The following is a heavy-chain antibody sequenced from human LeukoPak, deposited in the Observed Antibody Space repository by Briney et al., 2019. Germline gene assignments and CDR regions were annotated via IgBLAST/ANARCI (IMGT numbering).Heavy chain of an antibody. CDR2: IYYSGST. CDR1: GGSFSGYY. Sequence: PSETLSLTCAVYGGSFSGYYWSWIRQPPGKGLECIGYIYYSGSTNYNPSLKSRATISVDTSKNQFSLKLSSVTAADTAVYYCARIYSGWYLDYWGQGTLVTVPS. CDR3: ARIYSGWYLDY. J-gene: IGHJ4*02. V-gene: IGHV4-59*01. D-gene: IGHD6-19*01.